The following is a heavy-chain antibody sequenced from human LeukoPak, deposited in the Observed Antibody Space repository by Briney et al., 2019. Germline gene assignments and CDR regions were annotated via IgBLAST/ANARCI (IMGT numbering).Heavy chain of an antibody. V-gene: IGHV1-2*02. D-gene: IGHD3-22*01. Sequence: ASVKVSCKASGYTFTCYYMHWVRQAPGQGLEWMGWISPNSGGTNYAQKFQGRVTMTRDTSISTAYMELSRLRSDDTAVYYCARDRSLLLPFDYWGQGTLVTVSS. CDR1: GYTFTCYY. CDR3: ARDRSLLLPFDY. CDR2: ISPNSGGT. J-gene: IGHJ4*02.